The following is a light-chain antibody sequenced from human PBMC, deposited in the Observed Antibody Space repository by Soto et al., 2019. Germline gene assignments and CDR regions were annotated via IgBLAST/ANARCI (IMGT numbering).Light chain of an antibody. V-gene: IGLV8-61*01. Sequence: QTVVTQEPSFSVSPGGTVTLTCGLSSGSVSTSYYPSWYQQTPGQAPRTLIYSTKTRSSGVPDRFSGSILGNKAALTITGAQADDESDYYCVLYMGSGIWVFGRGTKVTVL. CDR3: VLYMGSGIWV. J-gene: IGLJ3*02. CDR1: SGSVSTSYY. CDR2: STK.